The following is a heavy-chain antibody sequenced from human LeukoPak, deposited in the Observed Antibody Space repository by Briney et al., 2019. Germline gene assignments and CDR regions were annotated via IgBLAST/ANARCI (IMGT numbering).Heavy chain of an antibody. CDR2: IYYSGST. Sequence: SETLSLTCTVSGGSISSYYWSWIRQPPGKGLEWIGYIYYSGSTNYNPSLKSRVTISVDTSKNQFSLKLSSVTAADTAVYYCARGATYAYWGQGTLVTVSS. CDR3: ARGATYAY. D-gene: IGHD1-26*01. CDR1: GGSISSYY. V-gene: IGHV4-59*01. J-gene: IGHJ4*02.